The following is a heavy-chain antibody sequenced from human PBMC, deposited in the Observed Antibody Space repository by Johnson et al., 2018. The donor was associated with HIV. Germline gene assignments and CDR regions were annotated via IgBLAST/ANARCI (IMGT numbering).Heavy chain of an antibody. CDR1: GFTFSSYA. D-gene: IGHD3-16*01. CDR2: ISFDGSNK. V-gene: IGHV3-30*14. J-gene: IGHJ3*02. CDR3: ARERRPWGPDAFDI. Sequence: QVQLVESGGGVVQPGRSLRLSCAASGFTFSSYAMHWVRQAPGTGLEWVAVISFDGSNKYYADSVTGRFTISRDNSKNTLYLQMNSLRAEDTAVYYCARERRPWGPDAFDIWGQGTMVTVSS.